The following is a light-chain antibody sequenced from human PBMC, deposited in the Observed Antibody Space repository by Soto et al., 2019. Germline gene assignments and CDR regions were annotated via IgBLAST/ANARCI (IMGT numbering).Light chain of an antibody. Sequence: QSVLTQPASVSGSPGQSITISCTGTSSYVGGYNFVSWYQQHPGKAPKLMIDEVSNRPSGVSNRFSGSKSGNTASLTISGLQAEDEADYYCSSYINTSTRVFGTGTKLTVL. J-gene: IGLJ1*01. CDR2: EVS. CDR3: SSYINTSTRV. CDR1: SSYVGGYNF. V-gene: IGLV2-14*01.